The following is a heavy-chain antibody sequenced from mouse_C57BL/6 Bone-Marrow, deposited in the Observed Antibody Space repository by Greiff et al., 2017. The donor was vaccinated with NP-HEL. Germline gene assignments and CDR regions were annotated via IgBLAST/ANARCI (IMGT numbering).Heavy chain of an antibody. CDR3: AKLAHYFDY. CDR2: IYPRSGNT. J-gene: IGHJ2*01. CDR1: GYTFTSYG. Sequence: QVQLKESGAELARPGASVKLSCKASGYTFTSYGISWVKQRTGQGLEWIGEIYPRSGNTYYNEKFKGKATLTADKSSSTAYMELRSLTSEDSAVYFCAKLAHYFDYWGQGTTLTVSS. V-gene: IGHV1-81*01. D-gene: IGHD4-1*01.